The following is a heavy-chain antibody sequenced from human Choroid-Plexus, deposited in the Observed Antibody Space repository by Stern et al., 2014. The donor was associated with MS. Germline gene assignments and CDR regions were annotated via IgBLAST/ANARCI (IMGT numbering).Heavy chain of an antibody. D-gene: IGHD1-26*01. J-gene: IGHJ6*02. Sequence: VQLVESGGGLVKPGRSLRLSCTTSGFTFGDYDLSWVRQAPGKGLEWVGFIRAKPYAGTTEYAASVKGRFTISRDNSGGIAYLQMYSLKTEDTAVYFCTRVRQSGSYYYHFGIDVWGQGTTVTVSS. CDR1: GFTFGDYD. CDR3: TRVRQSGSYYYHFGIDV. CDR2: IRAKPYAGTT. V-gene: IGHV3-49*04.